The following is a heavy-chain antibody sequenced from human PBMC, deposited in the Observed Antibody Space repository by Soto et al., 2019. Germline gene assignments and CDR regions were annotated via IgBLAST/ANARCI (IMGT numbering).Heavy chain of an antibody. CDR3: ARQPTTADMDLWFDP. CDR2: IFYSGST. CDR1: GGSISSSRSY. Sequence: QLQLQESGPGLVKASETLSLTCNVSGGSISSSRSYWAWIRQPPGKGLEWIANIFYSGSTYYNPSLASRVTVSVDTSKNQFSLKLSSVTAADTAVYYCARQPTTADMDLWFDPWGQGTLVTVSS. J-gene: IGHJ5*02. V-gene: IGHV4-39*01. D-gene: IGHD2-2*01.